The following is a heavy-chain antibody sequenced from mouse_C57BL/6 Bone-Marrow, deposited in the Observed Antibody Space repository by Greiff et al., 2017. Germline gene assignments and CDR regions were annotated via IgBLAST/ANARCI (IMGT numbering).Heavy chain of an antibody. Sequence: QVQLQQPGAELVKPGASVKLSCKASGYTFTSYWMHWVKQRPGRGLEWIGRIDPNSGGTKYNEKFKSKATLTVDKPSSPAYMQLIGLTSEDAAVYYCASAQATSWFAYWGQGTLVTVSA. CDR1: GYTFTSYW. CDR2: IDPNSGGT. V-gene: IGHV1-72*01. CDR3: ASAQATSWFAY. J-gene: IGHJ3*01. D-gene: IGHD3-2*02.